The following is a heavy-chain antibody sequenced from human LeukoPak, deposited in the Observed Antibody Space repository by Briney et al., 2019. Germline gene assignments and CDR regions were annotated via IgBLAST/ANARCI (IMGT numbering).Heavy chain of an antibody. V-gene: IGHV4-39*01. CDR1: GDSISSSSYY. CDR2: ISYTGST. J-gene: IGHJ4*02. Sequence: KPSETLSLTXTASGDSISSSSYYWGWIRQPPGEGLEWVGSISYTGSTYYNPSLKSRVTISVDTSKIQFSLKLTSVTATDTAVYYCARLWSSSQELDYWGQGTLVTVSS. CDR3: ARLWSSSQELDY. D-gene: IGHD6-6*01.